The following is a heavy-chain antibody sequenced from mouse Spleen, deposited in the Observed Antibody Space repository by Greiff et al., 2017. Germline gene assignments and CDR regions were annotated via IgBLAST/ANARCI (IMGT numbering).Heavy chain of an antibody. D-gene: IGHD1-1*01. CDR3: AREGGSSHYAMDY. J-gene: IGHJ4*01. CDR1: GYSITSGYY. V-gene: IGHV3-6*01. CDR2: ISYDGSN. Sequence: ESGPGLVKPSQSLSLTCSVTGYSITSGYYWNWIRQFPGNKLEWMGYISYDGSNNYNPSLKNRISITRDTSKNQFFLKLNSVTTEDTATYYCAREGGSSHYAMDYWGQGTSVTVSS.